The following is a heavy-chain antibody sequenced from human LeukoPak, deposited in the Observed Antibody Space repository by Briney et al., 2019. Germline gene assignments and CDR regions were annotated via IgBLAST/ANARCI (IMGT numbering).Heavy chain of an antibody. D-gene: IGHD6-13*01. CDR2: ISWNSGTI. Sequence: GRSLRLSCAASGFSFDDYAMHWVRQAPGKGLEWVPGISWNSGTIGYADSVKGRFTISRDNAKNFLYLQMNSLRLEDTALYCCAKDITDYNSWYDYWGQGTLVTVSS. V-gene: IGHV3-9*01. J-gene: IGHJ4*02. CDR1: GFSFDDYA. CDR3: AKDITDYNSWYDY.